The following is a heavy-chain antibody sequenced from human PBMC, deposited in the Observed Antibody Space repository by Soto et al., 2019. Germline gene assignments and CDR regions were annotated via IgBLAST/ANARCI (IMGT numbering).Heavy chain of an antibody. CDR3: AKHRMGAGLRGYLDY. D-gene: IGHD3-10*01. V-gene: IGHV3-30*18. CDR2: ISYDGSNK. J-gene: IGHJ4*02. CDR1: GFTFSSYG. Sequence: QVQLVESGGVVVQPGKSLRLSCAGSGFTFSSYGMDWVRQAPGKGLEWVAVISYDGSNKYYADSVTGRFNISRDNSKKTSYLQMSSLRADDTAVYYCAKHRMGAGLRGYLDYWGQGTLVTASA.